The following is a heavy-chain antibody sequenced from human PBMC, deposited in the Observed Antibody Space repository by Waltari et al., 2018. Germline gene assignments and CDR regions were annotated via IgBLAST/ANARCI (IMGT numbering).Heavy chain of an antibody. Sequence: EVQLVESGGGLVKPGGSLRLSCSASGFTFSSYSMIWVLQAPGKGLEGVSSISSSSSYIYNADSVKGRFTISRDNAKNSLYLQMNSLRAEDTAVYYCARDVLPYSNYAYFQHWGQGTLVTVSS. CDR2: ISSSSSYI. CDR3: ARDVLPYSNYAYFQH. J-gene: IGHJ1*01. V-gene: IGHV3-21*01. CDR1: GFTFSSYS. D-gene: IGHD4-4*01.